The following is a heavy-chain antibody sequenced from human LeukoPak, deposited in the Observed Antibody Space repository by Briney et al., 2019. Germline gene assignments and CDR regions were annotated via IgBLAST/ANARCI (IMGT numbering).Heavy chain of an antibody. J-gene: IGHJ4*02. V-gene: IGHV3-21*01. CDR1: SGSISSYD. Sequence: ETLSLTCAVSSGSISSYDWWSWVRQAPGKGLEWVASISRSSDYIYYADSLKGRFTISRDNAENSLHLQMNSLRAEDTAVYYCARSDWHDCWSQGSLVTVSS. D-gene: IGHD2-21*01. CDR3: ARSDWHDC. CDR2: ISRSSDYI.